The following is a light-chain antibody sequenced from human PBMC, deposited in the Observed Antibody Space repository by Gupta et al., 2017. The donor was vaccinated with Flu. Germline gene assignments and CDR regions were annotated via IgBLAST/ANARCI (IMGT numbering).Light chain of an antibody. CDR2: GTN. V-gene: IGLV1-47*01. Sequence: RVTFPCLGSVANVGSNSIYWYHQVPGTAPKLLIYGTNQRPAGVPDRFSDSKSGTSASLAISGLQAEDEADYYCAAWDDGVSGPLFGGGTRLIVL. CDR1: VANVGSNS. J-gene: IGLJ2*01. CDR3: AAWDDGVSGPL.